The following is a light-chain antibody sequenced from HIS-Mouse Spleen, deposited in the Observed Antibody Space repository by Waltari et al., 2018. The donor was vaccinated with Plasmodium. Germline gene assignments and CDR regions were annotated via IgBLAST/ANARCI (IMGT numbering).Light chain of an antibody. CDR3: YSAADNNRV. CDR2: KDS. Sequence: SYELTQPSSVSVSPGQTARITCSGDVLAKKYARWFQQKPGQAPVLVFYKDSARPSGIPAPFPGSSSGTTVTLTISGAQVEDEADYYCYSAADNNRVFGGGTKLTVL. V-gene: IGLV3-27*01. CDR1: VLAKKY. J-gene: IGLJ3*02.